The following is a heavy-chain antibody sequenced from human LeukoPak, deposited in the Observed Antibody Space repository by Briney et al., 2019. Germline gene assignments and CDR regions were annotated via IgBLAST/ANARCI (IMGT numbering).Heavy chain of an antibody. V-gene: IGHV4-61*02. CDR2: IYTSGST. J-gene: IGHJ3*02. CDR3: ARDLRGRPYYYDSNLPKFGAFDI. Sequence: PSETLSLTCTVSGGSISSGSYYWSWIRQPAGKGLEWIGRIYTSGSTNYNPSLKSRVTISVDTSKNQFSLKLSSVTAADTAVYYCARDLRGRPYYYDSNLPKFGAFDIWGQGTMVTVSS. CDR1: GGSISSGSYY. D-gene: IGHD3-22*01.